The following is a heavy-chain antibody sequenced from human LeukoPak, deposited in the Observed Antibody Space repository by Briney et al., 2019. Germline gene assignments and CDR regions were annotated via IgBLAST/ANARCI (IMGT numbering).Heavy chain of an antibody. J-gene: IGHJ4*02. D-gene: IGHD3-3*01. Sequence: SETLSLTCAVYGGSFSGYYWSWIRQPRGKWLEWIGEINHSGSTNYNPSLKSRVTISVDTSKNQFSLKLSSVTAADTAVYYCARRGVTIFGVAFRSWGQGTLVTVSS. V-gene: IGHV4-34*01. CDR1: GGSFSGYY. CDR2: INHSGST. CDR3: ARRGVTIFGVAFRS.